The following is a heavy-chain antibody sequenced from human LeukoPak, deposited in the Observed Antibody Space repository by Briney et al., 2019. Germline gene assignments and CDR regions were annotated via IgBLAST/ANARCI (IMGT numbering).Heavy chain of an antibody. D-gene: IGHD2-2*01. V-gene: IGHV4-38-2*02. CDR1: GYSISSGYY. J-gene: IGHJ4*02. CDR2: MYHSGNT. CDR3: ARESEYCSSTSCPFDY. Sequence: SETLSLTCTVSGYSISSGYYWGWIRQSPGKGLEWIGTMYHSGNTYYNPSLKSRVSISVDTSKKQFFLQVTSVTAADTAVYYCARESEYCSSTSCPFDYWGQGTLVTVSS.